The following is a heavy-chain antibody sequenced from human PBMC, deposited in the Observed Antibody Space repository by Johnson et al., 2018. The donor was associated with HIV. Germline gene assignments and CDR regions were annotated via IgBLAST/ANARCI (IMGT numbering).Heavy chain of an antibody. CDR1: GFTFGIYG. CDR2: ISYDGSNE. CDR3: AKDRAEVVVVHDALDM. Sequence: QEKLVESGGGVVQPGTSLRLSCAASGFTFGIYGMHWVRQAPGKGLEWVALISYDGSNEYYGDSVKGRFRISRDNSKKKLYLQMNSLRPEDTAVYYCAKDRAEVVVVHDALDMWGQGTMVTVSS. V-gene: IGHV3-30*18. D-gene: IGHD3-22*01. J-gene: IGHJ3*02.